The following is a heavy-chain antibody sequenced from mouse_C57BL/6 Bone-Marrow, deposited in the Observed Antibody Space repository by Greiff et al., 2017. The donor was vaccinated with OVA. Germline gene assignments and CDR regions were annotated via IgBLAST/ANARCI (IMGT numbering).Heavy chain of an antibody. V-gene: IGHV1-82*01. J-gene: IGHJ3*01. D-gene: IGHD1-1*01. Sequence: QVQLQQSGPELVKPGASLKISCKASGYAFSSSWMNWVKQRPGKGLEWIGRIYPGDGDTNYNGKFKGKATLTADKSSSTAYMQLSSLTSEDSAVYFCARGYYGSSPAYWGQGTLVTVSA. CDR1: GYAFSSSW. CDR3: ARGYYGSSPAY. CDR2: IYPGDGDT.